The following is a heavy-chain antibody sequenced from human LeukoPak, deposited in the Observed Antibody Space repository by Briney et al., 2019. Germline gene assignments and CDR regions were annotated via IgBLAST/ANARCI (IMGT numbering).Heavy chain of an antibody. Sequence: PGGSLSLSCPPSAFTFTSYAMSWVRPPAGKGREGVSAISRSGGTTYYAGSVKGRFTISRDNSKNTLYLQMNSLRAEDTAVYYCAKSVMVGGEAHAHRNWFDGGGQGTLVTASS. J-gene: IGHJ5*02. CDR1: AFTFTSYA. CDR2: ISRSGGTT. V-gene: IGHV3-23*01. D-gene: IGHD1-26*01. CDR3: AKSVMVGGEAHAHRNWFDG.